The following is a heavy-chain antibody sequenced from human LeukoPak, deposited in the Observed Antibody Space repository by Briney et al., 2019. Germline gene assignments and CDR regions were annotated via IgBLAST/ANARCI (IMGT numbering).Heavy chain of an antibody. CDR1: GYTFTSYD. Sequence: GASVKVSCKASGYTFTSYDINWVRQATGQGLEWRGWMNPNRGNTGYAQKFQGRGTMTRNTSISTAYMELSSLRSEDTAVYYCAREVDILTVTYAFDIWGQGTMVTVSS. CDR2: MNPNRGNT. J-gene: IGHJ3*02. CDR3: AREVDILTVTYAFDI. V-gene: IGHV1-8*01. D-gene: IGHD3-9*01.